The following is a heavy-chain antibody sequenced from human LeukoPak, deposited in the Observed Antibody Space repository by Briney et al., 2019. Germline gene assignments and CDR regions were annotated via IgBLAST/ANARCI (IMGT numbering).Heavy chain of an antibody. Sequence: PSETLSLTCSVSGGSISSSSYYWSWIRQAPGKGLEWIGNIYYSGSTNYNPSLKSRVTISVDTSKNQFSLKLSSVTAADTAVYYCARHGTLGSITYPLDYWGQGTLVTVSS. CDR2: IYYSGST. J-gene: IGHJ4*02. CDR3: ARHGTLGSITYPLDY. V-gene: IGHV4-61*05. CDR1: GGSISSSSYY. D-gene: IGHD7-27*01.